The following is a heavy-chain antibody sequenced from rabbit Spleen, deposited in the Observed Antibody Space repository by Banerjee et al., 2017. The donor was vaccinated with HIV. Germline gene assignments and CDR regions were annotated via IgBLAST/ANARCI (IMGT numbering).Heavy chain of an antibody. V-gene: IGHV1S40*01. CDR1: GFSFSSSYY. CDR3: GRGSAAMTMVITGYYLNL. CDR2: IYADSSGST. J-gene: IGHJ4*01. Sequence: QSLEESGGDLVKPEGSLTLTCTASGFSFSSSYYMCWVRQAPGKGLEYIACIYADSSGSTAYASWAKGRFTISKTSSTTVTLEMTSLTAADTATYFCGRGSAAMTMVITGYYLNLWGQGTLVTVS. D-gene: IGHD2-1*01.